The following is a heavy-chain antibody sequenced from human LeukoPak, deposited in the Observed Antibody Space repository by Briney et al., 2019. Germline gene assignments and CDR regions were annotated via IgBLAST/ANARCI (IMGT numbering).Heavy chain of an antibody. CDR1: RFTFSSYG. Sequence: GGSLRLSCAASRFTFSSYGMSWVRQAPGKGLEWVSAISGSGGSTYDADSAKGRFTISRDNSKNTLYLQMNSLRAEDTAVYYCTKSITGTRYYFDYWGQGTLVTVSS. V-gene: IGHV3-23*01. CDR2: ISGSGGST. CDR3: TKSITGTRYYFDY. D-gene: IGHD1-20*01. J-gene: IGHJ4*02.